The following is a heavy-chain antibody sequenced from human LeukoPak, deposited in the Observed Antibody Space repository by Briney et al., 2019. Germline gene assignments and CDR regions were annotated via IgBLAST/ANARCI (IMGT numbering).Heavy chain of an antibody. D-gene: IGHD5-24*01. CDR1: GGSISSGGYC. Sequence: SETLSLTCTVSGGSISSGGYCWNWIRQHPGKGLEWIGYIYSSGGTFCNPSLMSRLAISLDTSKNQFSLKLGSVTAADTAVYFCARRDSASYNWFDPWGPGTLVTVSS. V-gene: IGHV4-31*03. J-gene: IGHJ5*02. CDR2: IYSSGGT. CDR3: ARRDSASYNWFDP.